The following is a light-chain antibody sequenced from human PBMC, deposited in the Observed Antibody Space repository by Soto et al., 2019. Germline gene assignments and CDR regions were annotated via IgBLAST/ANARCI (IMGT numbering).Light chain of an antibody. CDR2: KAS. CDR3: QQYNSYSWT. Sequence: DIQMTQSPSTLSASVGDRVTITCRASQSISSWLAWYQQKPGKATKLLIYKASSLESGVPSRFSGSGSGKEFTLTISSLQPDDFATYYCQQYNSYSWTFGQGTKVEIK. V-gene: IGKV1-5*03. J-gene: IGKJ1*01. CDR1: QSISSW.